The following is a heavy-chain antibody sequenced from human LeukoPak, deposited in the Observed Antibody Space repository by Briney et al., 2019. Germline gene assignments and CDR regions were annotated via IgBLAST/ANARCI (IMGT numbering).Heavy chain of an antibody. CDR2: IIPIFGTA. Sequence: SVKVSCKASGGTFSSYAISWVRQAPGQGLEWMGGIIPIFGTANYAQKFQGRVTITTDESTSTAYVELSSLRSEDTAVYYCAREIGVVIARNWFDPWGQGTLVTVSS. V-gene: IGHV1-69*05. CDR3: AREIGVVIARNWFDP. J-gene: IGHJ5*02. CDR1: GGTFSSYA. D-gene: IGHD3-22*01.